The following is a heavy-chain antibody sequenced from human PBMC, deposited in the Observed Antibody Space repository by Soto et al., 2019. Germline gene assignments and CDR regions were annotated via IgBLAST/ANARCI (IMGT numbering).Heavy chain of an antibody. Sequence: VASLTISCKASGYSFTRYWVGWVLQMPGKVLEWMRSLDHRDSYTYYGPSFQGHVTISADKSISTAYLQWSSLQASDTAMYYCARHTAASPLLVYWGQGAMVTVSS. J-gene: IGHJ4*01. CDR2: LDHRDSYT. CDR3: ARHTAASPLLVY. D-gene: IGHD6-6*01. CDR1: GYSFTRYW. V-gene: IGHV5-10-1*01.